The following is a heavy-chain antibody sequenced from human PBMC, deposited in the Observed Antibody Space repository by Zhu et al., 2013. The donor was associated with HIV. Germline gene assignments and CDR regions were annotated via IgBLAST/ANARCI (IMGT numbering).Heavy chain of an antibody. CDR2: IIPIFGTA. J-gene: IGHJ3*02. D-gene: IGHD3-3*01. CDR3: ARFHPLVLRRLGPNAFDI. Sequence: QVQLVQSGAEVKKPGSSVKVSCKASGGTFSSYAISWVRQAPGQGLEWMGGIIPIFGTANYAQKFQGRVTITADESTSTAYMELSSLRSEDTAVYYCARFHPLVLRRLGPNAFDIWGQGQWSPSLQ. V-gene: IGHV1-69*01. CDR1: GGTFSSYA.